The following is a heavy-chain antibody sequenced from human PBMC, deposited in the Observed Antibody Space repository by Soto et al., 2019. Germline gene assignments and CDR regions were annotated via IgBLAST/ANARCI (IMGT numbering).Heavy chain of an antibody. D-gene: IGHD5-12*01. Sequence: QVQLVQSGAEVKKPGSSVTVSCKASGGTFGSYTISRVRQAPGQGLEWMGGIIPIFGTANYAQKFQGRVTITADESTSTAYMELSSLRSEDTAVFYCARGNHRWLQLWYFDLWGRGTLVTVSS. CDR1: GGTFGSYT. CDR3: ARGNHRWLQLWYFDL. V-gene: IGHV1-69*12. CDR2: IIPIFGTA. J-gene: IGHJ2*01.